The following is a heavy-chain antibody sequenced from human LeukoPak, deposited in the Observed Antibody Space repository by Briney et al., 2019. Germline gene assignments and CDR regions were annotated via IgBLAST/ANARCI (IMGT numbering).Heavy chain of an antibody. V-gene: IGHV3-23*01. Sequence: GGSLRLSCAASGFTFRDYAMSWVRQAPGKGLEWVSDTSGNGDSTHYADSVRGRFTISTDNSKNTVFLQMNSLRAEDTAVYYCTIDLMTGFSNGWHFGYWGQGGLVTVSS. CDR1: GFTFRDYA. J-gene: IGHJ4*02. CDR2: TSGNGDST. D-gene: IGHD6-19*01. CDR3: TIDLMTGFSNGWHFGY.